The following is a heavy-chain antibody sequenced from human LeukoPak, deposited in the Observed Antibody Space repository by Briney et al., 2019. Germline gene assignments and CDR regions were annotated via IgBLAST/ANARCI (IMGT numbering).Heavy chain of an antibody. J-gene: IGHJ6*02. CDR3: ARGIIRGADTPYYYGMDV. CDR1: GGSVSSGSYF. CDR2: IYYSGST. Sequence: PSETLSLTCTVSGGSVSSGSYFWSWIRQSPGKGLEWIGYIYYSGSTNYNPSLKSRVTISVDTSKNQFSLKLSSVTAADTAVYWCARGIIRGADTPYYYGMDVWGRGTTVTVSS. V-gene: IGHV4-61*01. D-gene: IGHD3-10*01.